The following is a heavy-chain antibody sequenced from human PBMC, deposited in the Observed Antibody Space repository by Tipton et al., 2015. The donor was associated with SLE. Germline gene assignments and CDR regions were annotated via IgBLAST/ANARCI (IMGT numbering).Heavy chain of an antibody. CDR3: AREGRAAVTNRYYYYGMDV. Sequence: LRLSCTVSGYSISSGYYWGWIRQPPGKGLEWIGSIYHSGSTNYNPSLKSRVTISVDTSKNQFSLKLSSVTAADTAVYYCAREGRAAVTNRYYYYGMDVWGQGTTVTVSS. V-gene: IGHV4-38-2*02. J-gene: IGHJ6*02. D-gene: IGHD6-13*01. CDR2: IYHSGST. CDR1: GYSISSGYY.